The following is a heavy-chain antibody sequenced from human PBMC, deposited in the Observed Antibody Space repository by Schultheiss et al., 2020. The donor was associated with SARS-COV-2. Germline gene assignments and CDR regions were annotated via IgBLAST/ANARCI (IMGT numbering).Heavy chain of an antibody. J-gene: IGHJ4*02. V-gene: IGHV3-48*03. CDR1: GFTLSGYE. CDR3: ARDFRGFDY. D-gene: IGHD3-10*01. CDR2: IGSRGRTI. Sequence: GGSLRLSCAASGFTLSGYEMNWVRQAPGQGLEWVSYIGSRGRTIYYADSVKGRFTITRDNAKNSVFLQMNSLRADDTAVYYCARDFRGFDYWGQGTLVTVSS.